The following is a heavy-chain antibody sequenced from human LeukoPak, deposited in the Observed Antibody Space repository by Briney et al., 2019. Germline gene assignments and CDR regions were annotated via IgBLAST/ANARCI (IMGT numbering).Heavy chain of an antibody. Sequence: ASVKVSCKVSGYTLTELSMHWVRQAPGKGLEWMGGFDPEDGETIYAQKFQGRVTMTEDTSTDTAYMELSSLRSEDTAVYYCARGVVSVGVATGKVTKNYYYYMDVWGKGTTVTVSS. D-gene: IGHD5-12*01. V-gene: IGHV1-24*01. J-gene: IGHJ6*03. CDR3: ARGVVSVGVATGKVTKNYYYYMDV. CDR1: GYTLTELS. CDR2: FDPEDGET.